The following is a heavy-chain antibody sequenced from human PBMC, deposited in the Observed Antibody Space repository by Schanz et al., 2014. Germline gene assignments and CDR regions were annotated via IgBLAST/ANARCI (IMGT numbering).Heavy chain of an antibody. CDR1: GFTVSKNY. J-gene: IGHJ4*02. V-gene: IGHV3-11*05. CDR2: ISSTSRAT. CDR3: ARLDSSSWYPRY. D-gene: IGHD6-13*01. Sequence: VQLVESGGGLVQPGGSLRLSCAASGFTVSKNYMSWVRQAPGKGLEWISYISSTSRATYYADSVKGRFTISRDNAKNSLFLQMNSLRAEDTAVYYCARLDSSSWYPRYWGQGTLVTVSS.